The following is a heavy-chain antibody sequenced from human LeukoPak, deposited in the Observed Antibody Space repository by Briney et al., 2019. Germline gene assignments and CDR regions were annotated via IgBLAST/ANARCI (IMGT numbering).Heavy chain of an antibody. V-gene: IGHV3-23*01. D-gene: IGHD3-10*01. Sequence: GGSLRLSCAASGFTFSSYAMCWVRQAPGKGLEWVSAISGSGGTTYYADSVKGRFTISRDKSKNTLYLQMNSLRAEDTAVYYCAKGSNSGITMVRGVIKSYFDYWGQGTLVTVSS. CDR3: AKGSNSGITMVRGVIKSYFDY. J-gene: IGHJ4*02. CDR2: ISGSGGTT. CDR1: GFTFSSYA.